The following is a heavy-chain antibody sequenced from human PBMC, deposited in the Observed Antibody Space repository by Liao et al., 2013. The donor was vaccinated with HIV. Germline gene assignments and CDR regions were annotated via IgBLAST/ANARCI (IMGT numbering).Heavy chain of an antibody. J-gene: IGHJ3*02. CDR2: IYTGMSTTGTT. CDR1: GDSISGSTYY. D-gene: IGHD3-16*01. CDR3: ARALAMGDAFDI. V-gene: IGHV4-39*02. Sequence: QVQLQESGPGLVRPSETLSLACTVSGDSISGSTYYWGWIRQPPGKGLEWIGNIYTGMSTTGTTNYNPSLKSRVSISADTSSNHVSLKLTSVTAADTAVYYCARALAMGDAFDIWGQGTMVTVSS.